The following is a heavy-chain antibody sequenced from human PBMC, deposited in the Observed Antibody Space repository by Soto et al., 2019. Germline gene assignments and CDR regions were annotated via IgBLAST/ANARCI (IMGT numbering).Heavy chain of an antibody. Sequence: QLVESGGGLVQPGGFVRLSCAASGFTVSSNYMIWVRQAPGKGLEWISGIYTDGGRRYADSVKGRFTISRDTSRNTVYLYMDSLRVEDTAVYFCARAEVDMPTPWGQGTLVTVSP. CDR2: IYTDGGR. J-gene: IGHJ4*02. CDR1: GFTVSSNY. D-gene: IGHD2-15*01. CDR3: ARAEVDMPTP. V-gene: IGHV3-66*01.